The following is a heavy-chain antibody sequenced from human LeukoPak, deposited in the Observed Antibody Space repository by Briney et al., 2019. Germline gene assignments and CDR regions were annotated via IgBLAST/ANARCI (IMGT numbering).Heavy chain of an antibody. Sequence: SETLSLTCTVSGGSISSNSYYWGWIRQPPGKGLEWIGSIYYSGSTYYNPSLKSRVTISVDTSKNQFSLKLSSVTAADTAVYYCARGLRVAVAGYYFDSWGQGILVTVPS. D-gene: IGHD6-19*01. CDR2: IYYSGST. J-gene: IGHJ4*02. CDR3: ARGLRVAVAGYYFDS. CDR1: GGSISSNSYY. V-gene: IGHV4-39*01.